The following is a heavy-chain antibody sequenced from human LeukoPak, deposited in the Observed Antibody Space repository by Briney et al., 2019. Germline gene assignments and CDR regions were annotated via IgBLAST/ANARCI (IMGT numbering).Heavy chain of an antibody. CDR3: ARSAGGGSFYEVDY. D-gene: IGHD2-15*01. CDR1: GFTVSSNF. Sequence: GGSLRLSCAASGFTVSSNFMSWVRQAPGKGLEYVSAMSSNGGSTYYANSVKGRFTISRDNSKNTVYLQMGSLRDEDMAVYYCARSAGGGSFYEVDYWGQGTLVTVSS. V-gene: IGHV3-64*01. CDR2: MSSNGGST. J-gene: IGHJ4*02.